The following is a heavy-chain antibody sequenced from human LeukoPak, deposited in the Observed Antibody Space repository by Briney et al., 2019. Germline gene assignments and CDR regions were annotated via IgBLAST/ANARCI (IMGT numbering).Heavy chain of an antibody. J-gene: IGHJ6*02. CDR1: GGSISSSSYY. CDR2: IYYSGST. CDR3: ARHIYDFWSGYYPYYYYGMDV. V-gene: IGHV4-39*01. Sequence: PSETLSLTCTVSGGSISSSSYYWGWIRQPPGKGLEWIGSIYYSGSTYYNPSLKSRVTISVDTSKNQFSLKLSSVTAADTAVYYCARHIYDFWSGYYPYYYYGMDVWGQGTTVTVSS. D-gene: IGHD3-3*01.